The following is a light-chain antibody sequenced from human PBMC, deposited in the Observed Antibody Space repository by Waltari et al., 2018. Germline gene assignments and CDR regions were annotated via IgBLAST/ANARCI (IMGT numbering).Light chain of an antibody. CDR2: DAA. CDR3: QQTYTSPQN. J-gene: IGKJ1*01. Sequence: DIQLTQSPSSLSASVGDRVTITCRASQRITSYLNWYQKKPGKAPPLLIYDAASLQSGVPSRFSGSGSGTDFTLSINGLQPEDFAIYFCQQTYTSPQNFGQGTRV. CDR1: QRITSY. V-gene: IGKV1-39*01.